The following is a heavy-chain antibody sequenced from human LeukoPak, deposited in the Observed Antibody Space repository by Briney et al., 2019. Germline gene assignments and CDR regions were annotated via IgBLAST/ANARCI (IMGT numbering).Heavy chain of an antibody. CDR1: GYTFTSYY. CDR3: ARDGQRLVPRYYFDY. V-gene: IGHV1-46*01. J-gene: IGHJ4*02. Sequence: ASVKVSCKASGYTFTSYYMHWVRQAPGQGLEWMGIINPSGGSTSYAQKFQGRVTMTRDTSTSTVYMELSSLRSEDTAVYYCARDGQRLVPRYYFDYWGQGTLVTVSS. D-gene: IGHD6-13*01. CDR2: INPSGGST.